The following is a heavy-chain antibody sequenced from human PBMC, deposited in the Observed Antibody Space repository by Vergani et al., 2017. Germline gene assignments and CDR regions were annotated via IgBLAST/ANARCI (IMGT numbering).Heavy chain of an antibody. CDR3: ARAGKFTYYYGMDV. CDR1: GFTFSSYG. CDR2: IWYDGSNK. Sequence: QVQLVESGGGVVQPGRSLRLSCAASGFTFSSYGMHWVRQAPGKGLEWVAVIWYDGSNKYYADSVKGRFTISRDNSKNTLYLQMNSLRAVDTAVYYCARAGKFTYYYGMDVWGQGTTVTASS. J-gene: IGHJ6*02. V-gene: IGHV3-33*01.